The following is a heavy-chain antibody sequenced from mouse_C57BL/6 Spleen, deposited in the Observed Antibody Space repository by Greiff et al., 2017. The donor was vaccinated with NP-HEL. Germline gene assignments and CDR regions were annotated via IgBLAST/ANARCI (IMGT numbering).Heavy chain of an antibody. J-gene: IGHJ4*01. CDR3: APHYGSSIYYAMDY. Sequence: QVQLKESGPGLVQPSQSLSITCTVSGFSLTSYGVHWVRQSPGKGLEWLGVIWSGGSTDYNAAFISRLSISKDNSKSQVFFKMNSLQADDTAIYYCAPHYGSSIYYAMDYWGQGTSVTVSS. CDR2: IWSGGST. D-gene: IGHD1-1*01. V-gene: IGHV2-2*01. CDR1: GFSLTSYG.